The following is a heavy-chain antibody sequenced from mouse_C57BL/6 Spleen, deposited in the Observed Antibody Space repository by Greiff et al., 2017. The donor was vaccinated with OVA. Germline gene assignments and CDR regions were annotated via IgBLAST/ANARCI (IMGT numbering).Heavy chain of an antibody. D-gene: IGHD1-1*01. V-gene: IGHV1-52*01. J-gene: IGHJ2*01. CDR2: IDPSDSAT. CDR1: GYTFTSYW. CDR3: ARSPYYYGSSYYFDY. Sequence: QVQLQQPGAELVRPGSSVKLSCKASGYTFTSYWMHWVKQRPIQGLEWIGNIDPSDSATHYNQKFKDKATLTVDKSSSTAYMQLSSLTSEDSAVYYCARSPYYYGSSYYFDYWGQGTTLTVSS.